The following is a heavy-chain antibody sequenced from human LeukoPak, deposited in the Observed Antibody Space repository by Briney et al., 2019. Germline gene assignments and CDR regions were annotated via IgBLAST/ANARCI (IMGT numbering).Heavy chain of an antibody. CDR2: NYHSGST. Sequence: SETLSLTCTVSGYSISSGYYWGWIRRPPGKGLEWIGSNYHSGSTYSNPSLKSRVTISVDTSKNQFSLKLSSVTAADTAVYYCARVSARYSSLLGRYYYYYMDVWGKGTTVTVSS. CDR3: ARVSARYSSLLGRYYYYYMDV. CDR1: GYSISSGYY. J-gene: IGHJ6*03. D-gene: IGHD6-19*01. V-gene: IGHV4-38-2*02.